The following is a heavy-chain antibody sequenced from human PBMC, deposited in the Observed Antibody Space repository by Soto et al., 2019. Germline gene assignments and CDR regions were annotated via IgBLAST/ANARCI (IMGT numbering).Heavy chain of an antibody. CDR1: GFTFFAYW. Sequence: VQLVESGGGLVQPGGSLRLSCAASGFTFFAYWIHWVRQVPGKGLVWVSRINRDGSHTRYADSVRGRFTISRDNFKKTVNLQMNSLPAEDTAVYYCAKEGHYGDYAGENWFDSWGQGSLVTVSS. D-gene: IGHD4-17*01. CDR3: AKEGHYGDYAGENWFDS. V-gene: IGHV3-74*01. CDR2: INRDGSHT. J-gene: IGHJ5*01.